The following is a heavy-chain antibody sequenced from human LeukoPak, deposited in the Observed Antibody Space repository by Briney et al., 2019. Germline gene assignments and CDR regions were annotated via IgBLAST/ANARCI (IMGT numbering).Heavy chain of an antibody. Sequence: SEALSLTCAVYGGSFSGYYWSWIRQPPGKGLEWIGYIYHSGSTYYNPSLKSRVTISVDRSKNQFSLKLSSVTAADTAVYYCARERIWSGYSSPFDYWGQGTLVTVSS. CDR3: ARERIWSGYSSPFDY. V-gene: IGHV4-34*01. D-gene: IGHD3-3*01. J-gene: IGHJ4*02. CDR1: GGSFSGYY. CDR2: IYHSGST.